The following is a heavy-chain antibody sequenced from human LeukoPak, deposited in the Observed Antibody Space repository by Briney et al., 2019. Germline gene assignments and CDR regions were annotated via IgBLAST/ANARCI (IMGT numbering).Heavy chain of an antibody. CDR1: GYTFTSYG. V-gene: IGHV1-18*01. Sequence: GASVKVSCKASGYTFTSYGISWVRQAPGQGLEWMGWIHTYNGHTNYAQKLQGRVTMTTDTSTSTAYMELRSLRSDDTAVYYCARGSSYGFSMGYWGQGTLVTVSS. J-gene: IGHJ4*02. CDR3: ARGSSYGFSMGY. D-gene: IGHD5-18*01. CDR2: IHTYNGHT.